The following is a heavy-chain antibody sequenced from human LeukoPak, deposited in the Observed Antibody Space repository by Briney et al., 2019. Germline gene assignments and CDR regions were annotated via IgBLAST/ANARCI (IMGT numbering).Heavy chain of an antibody. D-gene: IGHD3-10*01. V-gene: IGHV3-43*01. Sequence: GGSLRLSCAASGFTFDDFTMHWVRQTPGKGLEWVSLITWDGGGTSSADSVKGRFTISRDNSKNSLYLQLNSLRSEDTAFYYCAKDRGAGSGSYIDYWGQGTLVTVSS. CDR1: GFTFDDFT. J-gene: IGHJ4*02. CDR3: AKDRGAGSGSYIDY. CDR2: ITWDGGGT.